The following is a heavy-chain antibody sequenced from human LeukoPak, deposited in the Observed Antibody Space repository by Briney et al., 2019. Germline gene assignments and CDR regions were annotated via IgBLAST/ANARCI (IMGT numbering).Heavy chain of an antibody. CDR3: ARGLSAIVH. J-gene: IGHJ4*02. D-gene: IGHD2-21*02. V-gene: IGHV4-34*01. CDR2: INHSGST. Sequence: SEALSLTCAVYGGSFSGYYWSWIRQPPGKGLEWIGEINHSGSTNYNPSLKSRVTISVDTSKNQFSLKLSSVTAADTAVYYCARGLSAIVHWGQGTLVTVSS. CDR1: GGSFSGYY.